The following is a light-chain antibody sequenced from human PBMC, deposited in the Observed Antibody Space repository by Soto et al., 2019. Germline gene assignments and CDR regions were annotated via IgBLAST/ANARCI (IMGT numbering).Light chain of an antibody. CDR3: QQRSNRAT. Sequence: PGERASLSCKSSQSFSDYLAWYQQKPGQAPRLLIYGASNRATGIPARFSGSGSGTDFILTISSIEPEDFAVYDCQQRSNRATFCPGTKVDIK. CDR1: QSFSDY. V-gene: IGKV3-11*01. CDR2: GAS. J-gene: IGKJ3*01.